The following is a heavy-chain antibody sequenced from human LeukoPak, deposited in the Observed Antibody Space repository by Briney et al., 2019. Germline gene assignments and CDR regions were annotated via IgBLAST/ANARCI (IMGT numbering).Heavy chain of an antibody. CDR1: GYTFTSYA. CDR3: ARAAKKGLSAYYYYGMDV. J-gene: IGHJ6*02. Sequence: ASVKVSCTASGYTFTSYAMHWVRQAPGQRLECMGWINTGNGNTKYSQKFQGRVTITADESTSTAYMGLSSLRSEDTAVYYCARAAKKGLSAYYYYGMDVWGQGTTVTVSS. CDR2: INTGNGNT. D-gene: IGHD2-2*01. V-gene: IGHV1-3*04.